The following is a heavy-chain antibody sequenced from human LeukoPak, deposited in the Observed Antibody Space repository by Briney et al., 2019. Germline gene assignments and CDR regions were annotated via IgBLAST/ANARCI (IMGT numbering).Heavy chain of an antibody. CDR3: TRPRLYYYGSGTYGIYFDY. J-gene: IGHJ4*02. CDR2: IRSKPYGGTT. CDR1: GFTFTDYA. Sequence: GQSLRLSCTASGFTFTDYAVSWVRQAPGKGLEWVGFIRSKPYGGTTEYAASVKGRFTISRDDSKTIAYLQMNSLETEDTAVYYCTRPRLYYYGSGTYGIYFDYWGQGTLVSVSS. V-gene: IGHV3-49*04. D-gene: IGHD3-10*01.